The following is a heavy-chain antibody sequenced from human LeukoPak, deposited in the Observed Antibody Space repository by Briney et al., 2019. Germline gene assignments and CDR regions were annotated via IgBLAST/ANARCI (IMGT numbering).Heavy chain of an antibody. CDR3: ARGGDSSDYSYDY. V-gene: IGHV3-53*01. CDR2: IYSAGST. D-gene: IGHD3-22*01. CDR1: GFTVSTNY. Sequence: PGGSLRLSCAASGFTVSTNYMNWVRQAPGKGLEWVSVIYSAGSTYYADSVKGRFTISRDNANNIVYLQMSGLRAEDTAIYYCARGGDSSDYSYDYWGQGTLVTVSS. J-gene: IGHJ4*02.